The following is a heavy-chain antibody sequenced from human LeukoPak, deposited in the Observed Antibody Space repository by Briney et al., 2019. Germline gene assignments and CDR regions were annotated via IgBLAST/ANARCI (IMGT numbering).Heavy chain of an antibody. CDR1: GFTFSSYA. J-gene: IGHJ4*02. CDR3: AREWDSSSWYGY. Sequence: GRSLRLSCAASGFTFSSYAMHWVRQAPGKGLEWVANIKQDGSEKYYVDSVKGRFTISRDNAQNSLYLQMNSLRAEDTAVYYCAREWDSSSWYGYWGQGTLVTVSS. CDR2: IKQDGSEK. D-gene: IGHD6-13*01. V-gene: IGHV3-7*01.